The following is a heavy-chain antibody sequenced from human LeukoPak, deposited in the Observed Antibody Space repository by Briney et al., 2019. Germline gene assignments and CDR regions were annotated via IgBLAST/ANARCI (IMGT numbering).Heavy chain of an antibody. Sequence: GSSVKVSCKASGGTFSSYAISWVRQAPGQGLEWVGRIIPIFGTANYAQKFQGRVTITTDESTSTAYMELSSLRSEDTAVYYCARDGGLGAVAGWFDYWGHGTLVTVSS. J-gene: IGHJ4*01. CDR2: IIPIFGTA. V-gene: IGHV1-69*05. CDR1: GGTFSSYA. D-gene: IGHD6-19*01. CDR3: ARDGGLGAVAGWFDY.